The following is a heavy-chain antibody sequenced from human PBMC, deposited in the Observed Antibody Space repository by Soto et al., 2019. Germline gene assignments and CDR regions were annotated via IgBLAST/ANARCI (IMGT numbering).Heavy chain of an antibody. CDR3: ARTGPADILALDI. CDR1: AFTFSSYA. CDR2: VSRSGGTT. D-gene: IGHD2-2*01. Sequence: AQVLQFGGGLVQPGGSLSLSCATSAFTFSSYAMTWVRQTPGKGLEWVSTVSRSGGTTYYSDSVKGRSTISRDNSKNTLSLQMDSLRVEDTAIYYCARTGPADILALDIWGQGAMVTVSS. J-gene: IGHJ3*02. V-gene: IGHV3-23*01.